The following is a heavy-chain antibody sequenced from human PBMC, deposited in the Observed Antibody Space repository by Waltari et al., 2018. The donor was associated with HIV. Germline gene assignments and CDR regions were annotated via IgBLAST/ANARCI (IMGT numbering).Heavy chain of an antibody. Sequence: EVQLVESGGGLVQPGGSLRLSCAASGFTFSSYSMNWVRQAPGKGLDGVSYISSSSSTIYYADSVKGRFTISRDNAKNSLYLQMNSLRDEDTAVYYCARDRITGTTAFDYWGQGTLVTVSS. J-gene: IGHJ4*02. V-gene: IGHV3-48*02. CDR1: GFTFSSYS. CDR2: ISSSSSTI. D-gene: IGHD1-7*01. CDR3: ARDRITGTTAFDY.